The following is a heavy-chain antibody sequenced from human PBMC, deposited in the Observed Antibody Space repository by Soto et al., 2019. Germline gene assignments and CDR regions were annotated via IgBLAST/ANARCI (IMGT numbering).Heavy chain of an antibody. CDR1: GYTFTSYY. J-gene: IGHJ4*02. CDR3: ARALIVGAAESEFDY. CDR2: INPSGGST. V-gene: IGHV1-46*03. Sequence: GASVKVSCKASGYTFTSYYMHWVRQAPGQGLEWMGIINPSGGSTSYAQKFQGRVTMTRDTSTSTVYMELSSLRSEDTAVHYCARALIVGAAESEFDYWGQGTLVTVSS. D-gene: IGHD1-26*01.